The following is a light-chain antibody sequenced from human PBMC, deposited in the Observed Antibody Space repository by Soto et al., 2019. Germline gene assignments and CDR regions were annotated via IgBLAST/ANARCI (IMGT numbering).Light chain of an antibody. Sequence: DIQLTQSASFLSASVGDRVTISCRASQGISDYLAWYQQKPGKAPKLLIYGASTLQSGVPSRFSGSASGTEFTLTISSLQPEDFATYFCQQFNAYPLTFGGGTKLEIK. CDR3: QQFNAYPLT. CDR1: QGISDY. CDR2: GAS. V-gene: IGKV1-9*01. J-gene: IGKJ4*01.